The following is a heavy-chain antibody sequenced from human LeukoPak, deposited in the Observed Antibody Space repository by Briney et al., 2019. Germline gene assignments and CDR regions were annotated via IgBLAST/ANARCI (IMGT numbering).Heavy chain of an antibody. V-gene: IGHV4-34*01. D-gene: IGHD3-16*02. Sequence: SETLSLTCAVYGGSFSGYYWSWIRQPPGKGLEWIGEINHSGSTNYNPSLKSRVTISVDTSKNQFSLKLSSATAADTAVYYCAREFRGVIEYYFDYWGQGTLVTVSS. J-gene: IGHJ4*02. CDR3: AREFRGVIEYYFDY. CDR1: GGSFSGYY. CDR2: INHSGST.